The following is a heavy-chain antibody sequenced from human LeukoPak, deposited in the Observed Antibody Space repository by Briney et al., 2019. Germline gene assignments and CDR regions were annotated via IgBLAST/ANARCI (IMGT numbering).Heavy chain of an antibody. Sequence: GGSLRLSCAASGLTGSHNYVSWVRQAPGKGLEWVSAIHTSDDTCYADSVKGRFTISRDTSKNTLYLQINSLRVEDTAVYYCIVFGDSNHWGRGTLVTVSS. J-gene: IGHJ5*02. CDR2: IHTSDDT. V-gene: IGHV3-53*01. CDR3: IVFGDSNH. CDR1: GLTGSHNY. D-gene: IGHD4-17*01.